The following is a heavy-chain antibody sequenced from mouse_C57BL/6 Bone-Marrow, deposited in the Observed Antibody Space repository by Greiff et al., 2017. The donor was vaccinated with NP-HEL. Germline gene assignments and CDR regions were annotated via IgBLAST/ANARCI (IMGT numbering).Heavy chain of an antibody. D-gene: IGHD3-2*02. J-gene: IGHJ2*01. V-gene: IGHV14-4*01. Sequence: EVQLQQSGAELVRPGASVKLSCTASGFNIKDDYMHWVKQRPEQGLEWIGWIDPENGDTEYASKFQGKATITADTSSNTAYLQLSSLTSEDTAVYYCTTGSSGDFDYWGQGTTLTVSS. CDR2: IDPENGDT. CDR1: GFNIKDDY. CDR3: TTGSSGDFDY.